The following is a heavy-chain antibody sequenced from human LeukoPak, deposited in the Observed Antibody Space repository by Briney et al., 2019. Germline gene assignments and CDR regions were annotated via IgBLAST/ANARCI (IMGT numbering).Heavy chain of an antibody. Sequence: PSETLSLTCAVYGGSFSGYYWSWIRQPPGKGLEWIVEINHSGSTNYNPSLKSRVTISVDTSKNQFSLKLSSVTAADTAVYYCARLRLPLSVTTPRINWYFDLWGRGTLVTVSS. D-gene: IGHD4-17*01. CDR3: ARLRLPLSVTTPRINWYFDL. CDR1: GGSFSGYY. CDR2: INHSGST. V-gene: IGHV4-34*01. J-gene: IGHJ2*01.